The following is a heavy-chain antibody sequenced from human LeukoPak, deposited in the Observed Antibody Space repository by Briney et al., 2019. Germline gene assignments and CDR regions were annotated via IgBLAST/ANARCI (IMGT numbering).Heavy chain of an antibody. Sequence: ASVKVSCKASGYTFTSYGISWVRQAPGQGLEWMGWISAYNGNTNYAQKLQGRVTMTTDTSTSTASMELRSLRSDDTAVYYCARGRTVDGPDYYDSSGYSDYWGQGTLVTVSS. J-gene: IGHJ4*02. V-gene: IGHV1-18*01. CDR2: ISAYNGNT. CDR1: GYTFTSYG. CDR3: ARGRTVDGPDYYDSSGYSDY. D-gene: IGHD3-22*01.